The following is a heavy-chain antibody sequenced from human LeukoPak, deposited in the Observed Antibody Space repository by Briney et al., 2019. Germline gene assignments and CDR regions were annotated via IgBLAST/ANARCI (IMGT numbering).Heavy chain of an antibody. CDR3: ARPHSSSWKLSSY. CDR2: INNDEATT. D-gene: IGHD6-13*01. J-gene: IGHJ4*02. CDR1: GFSLSTYW. Sequence: GGSLRLSCAASGFSLSTYWMHWVRQVPGKGLVWVAHINNDEATTTYADSVKGRFTISADRAKNTLYLQMNSLRAEDTAVYYCARPHSSSWKLSSYWGQGTLVTVSS. V-gene: IGHV3-74*01.